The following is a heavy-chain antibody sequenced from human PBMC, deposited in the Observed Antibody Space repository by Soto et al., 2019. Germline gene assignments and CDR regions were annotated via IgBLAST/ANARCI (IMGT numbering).Heavy chain of an antibody. J-gene: IGHJ5*02. CDR3: AHVIVVVVGAMSEDWFDP. V-gene: IGHV2-5*02. CDR1: GFSLSTSGVG. Sequence: SGPTLVNPTQTLTLTCTFSGFSLSTSGVGVGWIRQPPGKALEWLALIYWDDDKRYRPSLKSRLTITKDTSKNQVVLTMTNMDPADTATYYCAHVIVVVVGAMSEDWFDPWGQGTLVTVSS. CDR2: IYWDDDK. D-gene: IGHD2-15*01.